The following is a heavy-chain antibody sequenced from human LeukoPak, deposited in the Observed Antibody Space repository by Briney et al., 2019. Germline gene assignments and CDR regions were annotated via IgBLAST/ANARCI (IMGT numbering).Heavy chain of an antibody. CDR3: ARGANLITGSPTHLDY. Sequence: ETLSLTCTVSGDSISYYYWTWIRQPPGRGLEWLGYIHYTGNTNYNPSLKSRVTISVDTSKNQFSLQLSSVTAADTAVYYCARGANLITGSPTHLDYWGQGTLVTVSS. CDR1: GDSISYYY. V-gene: IGHV4-59*01. J-gene: IGHJ4*02. D-gene: IGHD1-20*01. CDR2: IHYTGNT.